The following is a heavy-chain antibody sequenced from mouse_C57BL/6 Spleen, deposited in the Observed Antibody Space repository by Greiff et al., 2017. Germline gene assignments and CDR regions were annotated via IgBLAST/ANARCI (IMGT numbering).Heavy chain of an antibody. D-gene: IGHD2-3*01. CDR1: GYSITSGYY. CDR2: ISYDGSN. J-gene: IGHJ2*01. Sequence: EVKLVESGPGLVKPSQSLSLTCSVTGYSITSGYYWNWIRQFPGNKLEWMGYISYDGSNNYNPSLKNRISITRDTSKNQFFLKLNSVTTEDTATYYCARDDDGYYGGYFDYWGQGTTLTVSS. CDR3: ARDDDGYYGGYFDY. V-gene: IGHV3-6*01.